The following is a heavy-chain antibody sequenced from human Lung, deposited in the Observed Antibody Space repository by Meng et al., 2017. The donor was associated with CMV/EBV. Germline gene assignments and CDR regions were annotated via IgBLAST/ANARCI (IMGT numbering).Heavy chain of an antibody. J-gene: IGHJ4*02. V-gene: IGHV3-48*03. CDR1: GFTFSSYE. D-gene: IGHD5-24*01. CDR3: ARERGRDGYNSGWGKDN. Sequence: GESLKISCAASGFTFSSYEMNWVRQAPGKGLEWVSYISSSGSTIYYADSVKGRFTISRDNAKNSLYLQMNSLRAEDTAVYYCARERGRDGYNSGWGKDNWGQETLVXVSS. CDR2: ISSSGSTI.